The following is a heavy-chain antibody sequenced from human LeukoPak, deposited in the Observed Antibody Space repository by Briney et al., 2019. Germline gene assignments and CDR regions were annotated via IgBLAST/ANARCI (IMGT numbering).Heavy chain of an antibody. CDR1: GFTFSSYA. CDR3: AKSTLRYFDWLVRVGYMDV. J-gene: IGHJ6*03. V-gene: IGHV3-23*01. CDR2: ISCSGGST. Sequence: GGSLRLSCAASGFTFSSYAMSWVRQAPGKGLEWVSAISCSGGSTYYADSVKGRFTISRDNSKNTLYLQMNSLRAEDTAVYYCAKSTLRYFDWLVRVGYMDVWGKGTTVTVSS. D-gene: IGHD3-9*01.